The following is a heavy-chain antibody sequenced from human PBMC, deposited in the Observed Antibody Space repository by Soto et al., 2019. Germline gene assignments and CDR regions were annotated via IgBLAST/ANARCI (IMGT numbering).Heavy chain of an antibody. Sequence: SVNVSFRDSGGTFSRYAISWVRQAPVQGLEWMGGIIPLFGKANYAQKFQGRVTITADESTSTAYMELSSLRSEDTAVSYCARDGTLYDSSGYYYLYWGQGTLVTVSS. CDR3: ARDGTLYDSSGYYYLY. CDR1: GGTFSRYA. V-gene: IGHV1-69*13. D-gene: IGHD3-22*01. CDR2: IIPLFGKA. J-gene: IGHJ4*02.